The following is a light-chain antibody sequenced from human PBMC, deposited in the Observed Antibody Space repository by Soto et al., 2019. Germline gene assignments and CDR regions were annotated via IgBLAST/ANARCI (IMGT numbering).Light chain of an antibody. CDR3: SSYAGSNNYV. V-gene: IGLV2-8*01. Sequence: QSALTQPPSASGSPGQSVTISCTGTNSDVGGYNSVSWYQHHPGKAPKLIMYEVYKRPSGVPDRFSGAKLGNTASLTVSGLQAEDEADYYCSSYAGSNNYVFGIGTKLTVL. CDR1: NSDVGGYNS. CDR2: EVY. J-gene: IGLJ1*01.